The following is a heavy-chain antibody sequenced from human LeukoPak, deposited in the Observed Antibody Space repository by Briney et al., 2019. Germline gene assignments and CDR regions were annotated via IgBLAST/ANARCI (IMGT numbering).Heavy chain of an antibody. Sequence: GGSLRLSCAASGFTFSSYAMSWVRQAPGKGLEWVSAISGSGGSTYYADPVKGRFTISRDNSKNTLYLQMNSLRAEDTAVYYCAKAGGNYGSGSYYFDYWGQGTLVTVSS. CDR2: ISGSGGST. J-gene: IGHJ4*02. CDR3: AKAGGNYGSGSYYFDY. V-gene: IGHV3-23*01. CDR1: GFTFSSYA. D-gene: IGHD3-10*01.